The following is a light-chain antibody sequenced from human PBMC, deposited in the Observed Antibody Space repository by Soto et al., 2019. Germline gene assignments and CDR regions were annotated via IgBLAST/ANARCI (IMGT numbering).Light chain of an antibody. CDR3: QQSDSSPRP. CDR2: GAS. J-gene: IGKJ1*01. CDR1: QSVSSRS. V-gene: IGKV3-20*01. Sequence: GLTQYPGKLSLSPGERATLSCRASQSVSSRSLAWYQQKPGQAPRLLISGASSRAADIPDRFSGSGSGTDFTLTINRLEPEDFALYYCQQSDSSPRPFCQRTK.